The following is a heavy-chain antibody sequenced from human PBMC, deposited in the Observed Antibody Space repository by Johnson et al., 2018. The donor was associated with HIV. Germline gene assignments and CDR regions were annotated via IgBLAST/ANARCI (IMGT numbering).Heavy chain of an antibody. V-gene: IGHV3-43D*03. J-gene: IGHJ3*01. CDR1: GFTFDDYA. Sequence: EVQLVESGGRVERPGGSLRLSCAASGFTFDDYAMHWVRQSPGKGLEWVSLISWNGGSTYYVDSVKGRFTISRDNSEDSLYLQMNSLRPEDTALYYCAKARERWDPLLDAFDDWGQGTMVIVSS. D-gene: IGHD1-26*01. CDR3: AKARERWDPLLDAFDD. CDR2: ISWNGGST.